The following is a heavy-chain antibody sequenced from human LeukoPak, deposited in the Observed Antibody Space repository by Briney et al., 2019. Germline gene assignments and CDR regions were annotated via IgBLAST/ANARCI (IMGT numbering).Heavy chain of an antibody. D-gene: IGHD5-24*01. CDR3: TRVGYIDEGIDY. Sequence: GGSLRLSCAASGFTFSDYYMSWIRQAPGKGLEWVSYISSSSSYTNYADSVKGRFTISRDNAKNSLYLQMNSLRAEDTAIYYCTRVGYIDEGIDYWGQGTLVTVSS. V-gene: IGHV3-11*06. CDR2: ISSSSSYT. CDR1: GFTFSDYY. J-gene: IGHJ4*02.